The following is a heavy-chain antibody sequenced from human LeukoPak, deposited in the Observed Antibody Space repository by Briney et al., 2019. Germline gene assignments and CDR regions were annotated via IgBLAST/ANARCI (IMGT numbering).Heavy chain of an antibody. CDR1: GYTFTSYY. CDR2: INPSGGST. D-gene: IGHD3-9*01. Sequence: ASVKVSCKASGYTFTSYYMHWVRQAPGQGLEWMGIINPSGGSTSYAQKFQGRVTMTRDTSTSTVYMELSSLRSEDTAVYYCARDRVHYDISPYYYYGMDVWGQGTTVTVSS. J-gene: IGHJ6*02. CDR3: ARDRVHYDISPYYYYGMDV. V-gene: IGHV1-46*01.